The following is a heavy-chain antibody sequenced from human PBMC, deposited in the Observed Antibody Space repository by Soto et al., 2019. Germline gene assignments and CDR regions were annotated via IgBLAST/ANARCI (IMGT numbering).Heavy chain of an antibody. CDR2: IFFSGNT. CDR3: ARHNCGGIPAF. Sequence: VAGGNSVDRGGCWTWKSQHPGKGLEWIGRIFFSGNTHYNPALKSRLTFSLDTAKNQFSLKLTSVTAADSAIYYCARHNCGGIPAFWGPGTPVLVFS. CDR1: GGNSVDRGGC. D-gene: IGHD1-1*01. V-gene: IGHV4-31*02. J-gene: IGHJ4*02.